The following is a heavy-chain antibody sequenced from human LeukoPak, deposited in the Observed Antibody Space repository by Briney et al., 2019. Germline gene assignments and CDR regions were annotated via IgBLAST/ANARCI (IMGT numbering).Heavy chain of an antibody. V-gene: IGHV3-33*01. CDR1: GFTFSSYG. J-gene: IGHJ4*02. D-gene: IGHD3-22*01. CDR3: ATLEGYDSSGYSDY. Sequence: GRSLRLSCAASGFTFSSYGMHWVRQAPGKGLEWGAVIWYDGSNKYYADSVKGRFTISRDNSKNTLYLQMNSLRAEDTAVYYCATLEGYDSSGYSDYWGQGTLVTVSS. CDR2: IWYDGSNK.